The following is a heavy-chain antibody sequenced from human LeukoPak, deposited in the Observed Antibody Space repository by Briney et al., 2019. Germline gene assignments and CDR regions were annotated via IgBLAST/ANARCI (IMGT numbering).Heavy chain of an antibody. D-gene: IGHD3-9*01. J-gene: IGHJ4*02. V-gene: IGHV3-66*01. CDR1: GFTVSSNY. Sequence: TGGSLRLSCAASGFTVSSNYMSWVRQAPGKGLEWVSVIYSGGSTYYADSVKGRFTISRDNSKNTLYLQMNSLRAEDTAVYYCARVEVTIYYFDYWGQGTLVTVSS. CDR2: IYSGGST. CDR3: ARVEVTIYYFDY.